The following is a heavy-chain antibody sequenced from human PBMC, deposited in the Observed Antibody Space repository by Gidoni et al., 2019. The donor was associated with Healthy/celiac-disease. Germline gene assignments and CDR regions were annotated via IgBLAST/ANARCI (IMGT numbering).Heavy chain of an antibody. CDR2: IIPIFGIA. Sequence: QVQLVQSGAAVKKPGSSGKVSCKASGVTFSSYAISWVGQAPGQGLEWMGRIIPIFGIANYAQKFQGRVTITADKTTSTDYMELSSLRCEDTAVYYGARDLRSTGCYECGFDYWGQGTLVTVSS. V-gene: IGHV1-69*04. D-gene: IGHD2-2*01. CDR3: ARDLRSTGCYECGFDY. CDR1: GVTFSSYA. J-gene: IGHJ4*02.